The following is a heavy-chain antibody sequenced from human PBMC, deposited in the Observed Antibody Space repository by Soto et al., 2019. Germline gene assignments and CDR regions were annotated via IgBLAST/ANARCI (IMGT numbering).Heavy chain of an antibody. CDR1: GYTFTSYD. CDR3: ARDAVRGMAV. V-gene: IGHV1-8*01. J-gene: IGHJ6*02. CDR2: MNPNSGKT. Sequence: QVQLVQSGAEVTNPGASVKVSCKASGYTFTSYDINWVREATGQGLEWMGWMNPNSGKTGYAQKFQGRVTMTRNTSLSTAYMELSSLRSEDTAVYSCARDAVRGMAVGGQWTTVTGSS.